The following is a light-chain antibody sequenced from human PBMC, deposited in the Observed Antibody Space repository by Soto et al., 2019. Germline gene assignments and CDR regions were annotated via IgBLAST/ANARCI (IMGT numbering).Light chain of an antibody. Sequence: VLTQPASVSGSPGQSITISCTGTSSDVGNYNYVSWHQHHPGKAPKLMINDVSNRPSGVSSRFSGSKSGNTASLTISGLQAEDEADYYCSSYTSSDTYVFGTGTKVTVL. CDR3: SSYTSSDTYV. CDR1: SSDVGNYNY. V-gene: IGLV2-14*03. J-gene: IGLJ1*01. CDR2: DVS.